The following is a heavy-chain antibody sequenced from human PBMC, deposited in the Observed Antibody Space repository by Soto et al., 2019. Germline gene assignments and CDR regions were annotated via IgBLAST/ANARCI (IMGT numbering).Heavy chain of an antibody. D-gene: IGHD2-15*01. CDR1: GYSFTSYW. J-gene: IGHJ5*02. CDR2: IYPGDSDT. Sequence: PGESLKISCKGSGYSFTSYWIGWVRQMPGKGLEWMGIIYPGDSDTRYSPSFQGQVTISADKSISTAYLQWSSLKASDTAMYYCATANPDCSGGSCYIGTWFDPWGQGTLVSVSS. V-gene: IGHV5-51*01. CDR3: ATANPDCSGGSCYIGTWFDP.